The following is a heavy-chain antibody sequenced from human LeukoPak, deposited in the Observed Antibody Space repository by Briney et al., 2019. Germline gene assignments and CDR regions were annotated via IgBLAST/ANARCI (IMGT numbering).Heavy chain of an antibody. Sequence: SETLSLTCTVSGGSISSNNYYWGWIRQPPGKGLEWIGSIYYSGSPYYNPSLKSRVTISVDTSKDQFSPRLRSVTAADTAVYYCATWRTAKTGFDYWGQGTLVTVSS. J-gene: IGHJ4*02. CDR1: GGSISSNNYY. CDR3: ATWRTAKTGFDY. V-gene: IGHV4-39*01. D-gene: IGHD1-1*01. CDR2: IYYSGSP.